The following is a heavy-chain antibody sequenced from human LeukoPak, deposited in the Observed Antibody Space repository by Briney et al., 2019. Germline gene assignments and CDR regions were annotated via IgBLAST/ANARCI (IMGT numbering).Heavy chain of an antibody. Sequence: SETLSLTCTVSGGSISSSSYYWGWIRQPPGKGLEWIGSIYYSGSTYYNPSLKSRVTISVDTSKNQFSLKLSSVTAADTAVYYCARIVFPHYYYYYMDVWGKGTTVTISS. CDR3: ARIVFPHYYYYYMDV. D-gene: IGHD2-21*01. CDR1: GGSISSSSYY. V-gene: IGHV4-39*01. J-gene: IGHJ6*03. CDR2: IYYSGST.